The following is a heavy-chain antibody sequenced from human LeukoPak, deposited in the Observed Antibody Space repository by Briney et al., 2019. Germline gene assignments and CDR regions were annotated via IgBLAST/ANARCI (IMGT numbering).Heavy chain of an antibody. CDR1: GFTFSSYA. D-gene: IGHD2-21*02. CDR3: ARDCGGDCFFDY. J-gene: IGHJ4*02. CDR2: ISSSGGST. Sequence: PGGSLRLSCAASGFTFSSYAMSWVRQAPGKGLEWVSGISSSGGSTYYADSVKGRFTISRDNSKNTLYLQMNSLRAEDTAVYYCARDCGGDCFFDYWGQGTLVTVSS. V-gene: IGHV3-23*01.